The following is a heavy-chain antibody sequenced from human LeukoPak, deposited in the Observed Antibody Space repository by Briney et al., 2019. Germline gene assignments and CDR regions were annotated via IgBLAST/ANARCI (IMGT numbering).Heavy chain of an antibody. CDR2: IYYSGNT. J-gene: IGHJ5*02. D-gene: IGHD3-9*01. CDR1: GGSISSSSYY. CDR3: ARTDYDVLS. Sequence: KSSETLSLTCTVSGGSISSSSYYWGWIRQPPGKGLEWIGSIYYSGNTYYNPSLKSRVTISVDTSKNQFSLKLSSVTAADTAVYYCARTDYDVLSWGQGTLVTVSS. V-gene: IGHV4-39*01.